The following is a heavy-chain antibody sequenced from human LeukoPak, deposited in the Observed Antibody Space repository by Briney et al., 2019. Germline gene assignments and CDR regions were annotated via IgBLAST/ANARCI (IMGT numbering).Heavy chain of an antibody. CDR1: GFTFSNYA. D-gene: IGHD5-18*01. CDR3: AKDYGYVPDTFDI. CDR2: ISGRGIST. J-gene: IGHJ3*02. Sequence: GGSLRLSCAASGFTFSNYAMNWVRQAPGKGLEWVSSISGRGISTFYAHSVKGRFTISTDTSKNTLYLQMNTLRAEDTAVYYCAKDYGYVPDTFDIWGQGTMVTVSS. V-gene: IGHV3-23*01.